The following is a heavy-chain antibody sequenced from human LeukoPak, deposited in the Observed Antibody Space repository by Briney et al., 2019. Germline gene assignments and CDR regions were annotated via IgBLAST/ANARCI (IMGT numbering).Heavy chain of an antibody. Sequence: GESLKISCKGSGYSFTRYWIGWVRQMPGKGLEWMGIIYPGESDTRYSPSFQGQVTISADKSISTAYLQWSSLKASDTAMYHCARRVGRTGTTDFDYWGQGTLVTVPS. CDR3: ARRVGRTGTTDFDY. V-gene: IGHV5-51*01. J-gene: IGHJ4*02. D-gene: IGHD1-1*01. CDR1: GYSFTRYW. CDR2: IYPGESDT.